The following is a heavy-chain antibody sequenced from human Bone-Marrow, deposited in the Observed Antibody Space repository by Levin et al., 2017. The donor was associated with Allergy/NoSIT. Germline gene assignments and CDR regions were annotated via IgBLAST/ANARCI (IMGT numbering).Heavy chain of an antibody. D-gene: IGHD1-26*01. Sequence: GGSLRLSCEVSGLTFSSYGMHWVRQAPGKGLEWVAGISYDGKKNYADSVKGRFTISRDNSENTVYLEMNSLRSEDTGVFYCAGVVGSTAYFDYWGQGALVTVSS. J-gene: IGHJ4*02. V-gene: IGHV3-30*03. CDR1: GLTFSSYG. CDR3: AGVVGSTAYFDY. CDR2: ISYDGKK.